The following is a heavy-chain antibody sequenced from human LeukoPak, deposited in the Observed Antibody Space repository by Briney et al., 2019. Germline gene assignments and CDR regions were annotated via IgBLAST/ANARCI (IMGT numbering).Heavy chain of an antibody. D-gene: IGHD4-23*01. CDR2: FIPLFTTA. J-gene: IGHJ4*02. Sequence: ASVKASCKASGGTFRTYAINWVREAPGPGLEWMGSFIPLFTTANYPQKFRGRFTITTDEPTSTAYMELRSLRSEDTPGYNCARDRGNSPFDYWGKGNRVTVST. CDR1: GGTFRTYA. V-gene: IGHV1-69*05. CDR3: ARDRGNSPFDY.